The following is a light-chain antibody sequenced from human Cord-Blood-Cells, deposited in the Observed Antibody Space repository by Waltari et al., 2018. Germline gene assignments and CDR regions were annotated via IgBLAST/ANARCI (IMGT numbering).Light chain of an antibody. CDR3: QQSYSTLWT. CDR1: QSISSY. J-gene: IGKJ1*01. CDR2: AAS. Sequence: DIPMTQSPSSLSASVGDRVTITFLASQSISSYLNWYQQKPGKAPKLLIYAASSLQSGVPSRFSGSGSGTDFTLTISSLQPEDFATYYCQQSYSTLWTFGQGTKVEIK. V-gene: IGKV1-39*01.